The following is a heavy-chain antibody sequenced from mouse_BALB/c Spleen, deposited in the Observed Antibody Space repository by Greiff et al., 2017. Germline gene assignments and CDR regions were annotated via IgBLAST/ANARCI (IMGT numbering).Heavy chain of an antibody. CDR1: GYSITSDYV. V-gene: IGHV3-2*02. J-gene: IGHJ3*01. CDR2: ISYSGST. Sequence: VQLKESGPGLVKPSQSLSLTCTVTGYSITSDYVWNWIRQFPGNKLEWMGYISYSGSTSYNPSLKSRISITRDTSKNQFFLQLNSVTTEDAATYYCAMNYYGSSPPAYWGQGTLVTVSA. D-gene: IGHD1-1*01. CDR3: AMNYYGSSPPAY.